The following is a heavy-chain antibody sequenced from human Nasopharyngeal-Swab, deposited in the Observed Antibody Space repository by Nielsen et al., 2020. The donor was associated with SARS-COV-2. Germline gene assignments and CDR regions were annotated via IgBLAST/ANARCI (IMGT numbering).Heavy chain of an antibody. CDR2: ISYDGSNK. Sequence: VRQAPGKGLEWVAVISYDGSNKYYADSVKGRFTISRDNSKNTLYLQMNSLRAEDTAVYYCARDGPNFGVDEGNYSDYWGQGTLVTVS. J-gene: IGHJ4*02. D-gene: IGHD3-3*01. V-gene: IGHV3-30-3*01. CDR3: ARDGPNFGVDEGNYSDY.